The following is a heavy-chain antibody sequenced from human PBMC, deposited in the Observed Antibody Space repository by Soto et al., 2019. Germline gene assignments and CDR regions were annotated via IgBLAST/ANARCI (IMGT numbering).Heavy chain of an antibody. CDR1: CGSITSANW. CDR2: ISHSGIT. J-gene: IGHJ5*02. V-gene: IGHV4-4*02. CDR3: ARVLRGWFDP. Sequence: TLSLTCAVSCGSITSANWWTWVRQPPGGGLEWIGEISHSGITNYKASLKSRVTMSVDKTKNDVSLKLTSVTAADTAVYYCARVLRGWFDPWGQGTPVTVSS.